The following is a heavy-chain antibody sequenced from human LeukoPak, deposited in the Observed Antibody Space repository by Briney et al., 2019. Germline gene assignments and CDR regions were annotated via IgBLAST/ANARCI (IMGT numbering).Heavy chain of an antibody. Sequence: PSETLSLTCAVYGGSFSGYYWSWIRQPPGKGLEWIGEINHSGSTNYNPSLKSRVTISVDTSKNQFSLKLSSVTAADTAVYYCARDYYGSGSYYDNWFDPWGQGTLVTVSS. V-gene: IGHV4-34*01. CDR2: INHSGST. J-gene: IGHJ5*02. CDR3: ARDYYGSGSYYDNWFDP. D-gene: IGHD3-10*01. CDR1: GGSFSGYY.